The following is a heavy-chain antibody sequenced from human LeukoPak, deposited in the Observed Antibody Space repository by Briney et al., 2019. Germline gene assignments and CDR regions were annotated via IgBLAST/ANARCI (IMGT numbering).Heavy chain of an antibody. CDR2: INPNSGGR. CDR3: AREGDIVVVVAATPSWFDP. CDR1: GYTFTGYY. V-gene: IGHV1-2*02. D-gene: IGHD2-15*01. Sequence: ASVKVSCKASGYTFTGYYMHWVRQAPGQGLEWMGWINPNSGGRNYAQKFQGRVTMTRDTSISTAYMELSRLRSDDTAVYYCAREGDIVVVVAATPSWFDPWGQGTLVTVSS. J-gene: IGHJ5*02.